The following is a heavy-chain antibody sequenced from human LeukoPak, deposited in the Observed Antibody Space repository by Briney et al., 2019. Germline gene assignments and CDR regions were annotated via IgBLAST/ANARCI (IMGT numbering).Heavy chain of an antibody. J-gene: IGHJ4*02. D-gene: IGHD6-13*01. CDR2: IYHSGST. CDR1: GGSISSYY. V-gene: IGHV4-59*12. Sequence: PSETLSLTCTVSGGSISSYYWSWIRQPPGKGLEWIGYIYHSGSTYYNPSLKSRLTISVDTSKNQFSLKLSSVTAADTAVYSCARVSRSNWYYYWGQGTLVTVSS. CDR3: ARVSRSNWYYY.